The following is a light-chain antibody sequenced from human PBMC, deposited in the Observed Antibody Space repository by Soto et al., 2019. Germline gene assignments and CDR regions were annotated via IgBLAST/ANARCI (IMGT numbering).Light chain of an antibody. CDR3: QQYNHWPPYT. J-gene: IGKJ2*01. V-gene: IGKV3-15*01. Sequence: EVVLTQSPATLSLSPGERATLSCRASQSVNVNLAWHQQKPGQPPRLLIYGASTRAAGVPARFTGSGSGTDFTITISSLQSDDFAVYYCQQYNHWPPYTFGQGTKLEIK. CDR1: QSVNVN. CDR2: GAS.